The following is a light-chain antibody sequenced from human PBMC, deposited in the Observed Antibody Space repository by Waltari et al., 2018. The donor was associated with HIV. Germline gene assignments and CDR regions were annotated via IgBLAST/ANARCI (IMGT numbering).Light chain of an antibody. J-gene: IGKJ5*01. Sequence: DIVMTQYPDSLAVSLGERATINCKSSQSVFYSSNNKNYLSWYQQKPGQPPKLLIYWASTRESGVPDRFSGSGSGTDFTLTISSLQAEDVAVYYCQQYYTSSSITFGQGTRLEIK. CDR1: QSVFYSSNNKNY. V-gene: IGKV4-1*01. CDR2: WAS. CDR3: QQYYTSSSIT.